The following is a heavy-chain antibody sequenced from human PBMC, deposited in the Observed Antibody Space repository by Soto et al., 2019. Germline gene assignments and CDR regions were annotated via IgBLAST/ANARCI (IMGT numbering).Heavy chain of an antibody. CDR3: ARDDMHLHYYDSSPRLPGCAFDI. D-gene: IGHD3-22*01. J-gene: IGHJ3*02. Sequence: SETLSLTCAVYGGSFSGYYWSWIRQPPGKGLEWIGEINHSGSTNYNPSLKSRVTISVDTSKNQFSLKLSSVTAADTAVYCCARDDMHLHYYDSSPRLPGCAFDIWGQGTMVTVSS. V-gene: IGHV4-34*01. CDR2: INHSGST. CDR1: GGSFSGYY.